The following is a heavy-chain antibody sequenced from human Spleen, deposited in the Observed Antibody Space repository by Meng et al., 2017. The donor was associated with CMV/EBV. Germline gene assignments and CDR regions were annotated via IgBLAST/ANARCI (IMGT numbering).Heavy chain of an antibody. CDR1: GDTFNGYF. CDR2: TDHNSGGE. V-gene: IGHV1-2*02. CDR3: ARGIAASGRRGWFDP. J-gene: IGHJ5*02. Sequence: SGDTFNGYFMHWVRQAPGKGLGWMGWTDHNSGGESYAQKLKDRITMTRDTSISTVYMEVISLRPDDTAVYYCARGIAASGRRGWFDPWGQGTLVTVSS. D-gene: IGHD6-13*01.